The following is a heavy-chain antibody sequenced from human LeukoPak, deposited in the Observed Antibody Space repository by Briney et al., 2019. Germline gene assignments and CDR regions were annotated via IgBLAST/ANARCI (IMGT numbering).Heavy chain of an antibody. V-gene: IGHV3-72*01. J-gene: IGHJ4*02. Sequence: GGSLRLSCAASGFTSSDHYMDWVRQAPGKGLEWVGRTRNKANSYTTEYAASVKGRFTISRDDSKNSLYLQMNSPKTEDTAVYYCARGGGYSYGYVPPLDYWGQGTLVTVSS. D-gene: IGHD5-18*01. CDR3: ARGGGYSYGYVPPLDY. CDR2: TRNKANSYTT. CDR1: GFTSSDHY.